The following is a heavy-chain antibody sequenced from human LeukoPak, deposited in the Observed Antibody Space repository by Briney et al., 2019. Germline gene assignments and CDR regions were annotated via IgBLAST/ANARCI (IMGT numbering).Heavy chain of an antibody. CDR1: GGSISSYY. J-gene: IGHJ4*02. V-gene: IGHV4-59*01. CDR2: IYYSGST. D-gene: IGHD3-3*01. CDR3: ARSPTTIFGVVKRIRYYFDY. Sequence: KPSETLSLTCTVSGGSISSYYWSWIRQPPGKGLEWIGYIYYSGSTNYNPSLKSRVTISVDTSKNQFSLKLSSVTAADTAVYYCARSPTTIFGVVKRIRYYFDYWGQGTLVTVSS.